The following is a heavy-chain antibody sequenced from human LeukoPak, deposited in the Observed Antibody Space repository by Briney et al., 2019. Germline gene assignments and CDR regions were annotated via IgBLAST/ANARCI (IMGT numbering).Heavy chain of an antibody. CDR3: ARGNAPMAYDY. V-gene: IGHV1-8*03. J-gene: IGHJ4*02. CDR2: MNPNSGNT. Sequence: ASVKVSCKASGYIFTNYDINWVRQAPGQGLEWMGWMNPNSGNTGYAQKFQGRVNITRDTSITTAYMELSSLRSEDTAFYYCARGNAPMAYDYWGQGTLVTVSS. CDR1: GYIFTNYD. D-gene: IGHD3-10*01.